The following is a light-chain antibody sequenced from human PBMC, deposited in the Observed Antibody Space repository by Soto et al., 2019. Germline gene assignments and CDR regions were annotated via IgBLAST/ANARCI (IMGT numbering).Light chain of an antibody. CDR3: QQYNNWPPDVT. Sequence: EIVMTQSPATLSVSPGERATLSCRASQSVGSNLAWFQQKPGQAPRLLIYDTSTRATGIPARFSGSGSATESTPTINSLQSQDFAVYYCQQYNNWPPDVTFGQGTKLEIK. CDR2: DTS. V-gene: IGKV3-15*01. J-gene: IGKJ2*01. CDR1: QSVGSN.